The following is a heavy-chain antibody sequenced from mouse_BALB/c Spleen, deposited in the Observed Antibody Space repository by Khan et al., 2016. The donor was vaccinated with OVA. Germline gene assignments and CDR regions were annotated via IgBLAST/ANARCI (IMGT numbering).Heavy chain of an antibody. D-gene: IGHD2-4*01. CDR1: DYSITSEYA. J-gene: IGHJ3*01. CDR3: TRKDYYDYDPFPY. Sequence: QLEESGPGLVKPSQSLSLTCTVTDYSITSEYAWNWIRHFPGNKLEWMGYINYSGNTRYNPSLKSRISITRDTSKNQFFLQLNSVTTEDTATYYCTRKDYYDYDPFPYWGQGTLVTVSA. CDR2: INYSGNT. V-gene: IGHV3-2*02.